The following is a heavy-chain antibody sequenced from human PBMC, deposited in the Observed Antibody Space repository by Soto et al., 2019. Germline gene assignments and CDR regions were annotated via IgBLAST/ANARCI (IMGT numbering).Heavy chain of an antibody. CDR3: ARAVQYDILTGYYADYYYYGMAV. CDR1: GYTFTSYG. J-gene: IGHJ6*02. V-gene: IGHV1-18*01. CDR2: ISTYNGNT. Sequence: QVQLVQSGAEVKKPGASVKVSCKASGYTFTSYGISWVRQAPGQGLEWMGWISTYNGNTDYAQKLQGRVTMTTDTPTSTAYMELRSLRSDDTAVYYCARAVQYDILTGYYADYYYYGMAVWGQGTTVTVSS. D-gene: IGHD3-9*01.